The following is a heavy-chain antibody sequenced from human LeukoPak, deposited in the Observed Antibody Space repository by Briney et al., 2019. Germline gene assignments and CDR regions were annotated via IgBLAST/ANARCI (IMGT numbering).Heavy chain of an antibody. CDR2: MYYSGRT. D-gene: IGHD6-19*01. J-gene: IGHJ4*02. Sequence: PSETLSLTCTVSGGSISSSSYYWGWSRQPRGKGLEWIESMYYSGRTYENPARKSRVTISVNKDKNQYSLKLSYVTAADTAVYYCARRKEEGSGWYGDFDYWGQGTLVTVSS. CDR1: GGSISSSSYY. CDR3: ARRKEEGSGWYGDFDY. V-gene: IGHV4-39*01.